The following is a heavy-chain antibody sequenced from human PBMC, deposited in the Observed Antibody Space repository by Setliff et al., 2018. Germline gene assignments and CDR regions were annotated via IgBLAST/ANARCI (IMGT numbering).Heavy chain of an antibody. V-gene: IGHV4-4*08. J-gene: IGHJ5*02. CDR1: GGSISDSS. D-gene: IGHD3-10*01. CDR3: ARERGFAGYYGSWTHQSFDL. Sequence: SETLSLTCTVSGGSISDSSLSWIRQPPGKGLDWIGCIASIGNTYYNRSLGSRLTISADKSNNQFSLNLISVTAAATAVYYCARERGFAGYYGSWTHQSFDLWGQGSLVTVSS. CDR2: IASIGNT.